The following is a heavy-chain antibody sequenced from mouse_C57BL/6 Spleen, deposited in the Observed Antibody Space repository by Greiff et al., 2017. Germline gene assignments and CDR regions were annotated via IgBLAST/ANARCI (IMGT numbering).Heavy chain of an antibody. J-gene: IGHJ4*01. Sequence: DVKLQESGGGLVKPGGSLKLSCAASGFTFSSYTMSWVRQTPEKRLEWVATISGGGGNTYYPDSVKGRFTISRDNAKNTLYLQMSSLRSEDTALYYCASHRWLLEAMDYWGQGTSVTVSS. V-gene: IGHV5-9*01. CDR2: ISGGGGNT. D-gene: IGHD2-3*01. CDR3: ASHRWLLEAMDY. CDR1: GFTFSSYT.